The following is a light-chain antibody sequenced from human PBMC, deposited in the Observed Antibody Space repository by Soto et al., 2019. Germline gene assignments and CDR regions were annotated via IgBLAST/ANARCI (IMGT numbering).Light chain of an antibody. J-gene: IGKJ4*01. V-gene: IGKV3D-15*01. CDR3: QHYNNWPLT. CDR2: DAS. CDR1: QSIDSH. Sequence: IVLTQSPATLSVSPGERATLSCRASQSIDSHLAWYQQKPGQAPRLLIYDASNRATGTPARFSGSGSGTEFTLTISSLQSEDFAVYYCQHYNNWPLTFGGGTKVDI.